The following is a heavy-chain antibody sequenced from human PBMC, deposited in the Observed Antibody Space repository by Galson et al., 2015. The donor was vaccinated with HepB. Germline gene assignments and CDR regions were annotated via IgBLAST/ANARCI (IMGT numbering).Heavy chain of an antibody. D-gene: IGHD6-13*01. J-gene: IGHJ4*02. CDR3: ARSSLAAGVTRDF. V-gene: IGHV5-51*01. Sequence: QSGAEVKKPGESLKISCRGSGYSFTRYWIGWVCQMPGKGLEWLGIIYAGDPETRYSPSFQGQVTISADKSISTAYLQWSSLKASDTAIYYCARSSLAAGVTRDFWGQGTLVTVSS. CDR2: IYAGDPET. CDR1: GYSFTRYW.